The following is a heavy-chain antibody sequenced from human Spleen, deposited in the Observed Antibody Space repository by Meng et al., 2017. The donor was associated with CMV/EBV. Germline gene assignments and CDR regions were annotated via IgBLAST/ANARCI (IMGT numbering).Heavy chain of an antibody. J-gene: IGHJ4*02. CDR1: GGPFSGYD. CDR3: ARRPGGENDSSGYYSFDY. CDR2: INHSGRT. D-gene: IGHD3-22*01. V-gene: IGHV4-34*01. Sequence: QVQPQAGGAGLLTPSEDLSLTCAVYGGPFSGYDWGWLRQPPGKGLDWIGEINHSGRTNYNPSLKIRVTISVDTSKNQFSLKLSSVTAADTAVYYCARRPGGENDSSGYYSFDYWGQGTLVIVSS.